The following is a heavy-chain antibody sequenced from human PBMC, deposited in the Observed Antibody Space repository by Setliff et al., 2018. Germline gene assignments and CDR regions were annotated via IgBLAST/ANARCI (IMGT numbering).Heavy chain of an antibody. Sequence: GGSLRLSCAASGFTFSSYSMNWVRQAPGKGLEWVSSISSSSSYIYYADSVKGRFTISRDNAKNSLYLQMNSLRAEDTAVYYCARDRSNTIFGVDNALDYWGQGTLVTVSS. D-gene: IGHD3-3*01. V-gene: IGHV3-21*01. J-gene: IGHJ4*02. CDR2: ISSSSSYI. CDR1: GFTFSSYS. CDR3: ARDRSNTIFGVDNALDY.